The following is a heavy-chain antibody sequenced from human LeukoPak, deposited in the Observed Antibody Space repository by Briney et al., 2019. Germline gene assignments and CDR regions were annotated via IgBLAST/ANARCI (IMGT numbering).Heavy chain of an antibody. Sequence: GGSLRLSCAVSGSTISANFMHWIRQAPGKGLVWVSRINSDGTSTTYADSVRGRFTISRDNAKNMLYLQMNSLRAEDTAMYYCLMYTNGWNWGQGALVTVSS. V-gene: IGHV3-74*01. J-gene: IGHJ4*02. CDR3: LMYTNGWN. D-gene: IGHD6-19*01. CDR2: INSDGTST. CDR1: GSTISANF.